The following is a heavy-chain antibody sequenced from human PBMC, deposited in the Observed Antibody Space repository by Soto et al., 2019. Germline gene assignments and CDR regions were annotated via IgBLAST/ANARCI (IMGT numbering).Heavy chain of an antibody. J-gene: IGHJ6*02. D-gene: IGHD6-6*01. CDR2: IIPIFGTA. CDR1: GGTFSSYA. Sequence: SVKVSCKASGGTFSSYAISWVRQAPGQGLEWMGGIIPIFGTANYAQKFQGRVTITADKSTSTAYMELSSLRSEDTAVYYCARGRRIAARPEPLMDVWGQGTTVTVSS. CDR3: ARGRRIAARPEPLMDV. V-gene: IGHV1-69*06.